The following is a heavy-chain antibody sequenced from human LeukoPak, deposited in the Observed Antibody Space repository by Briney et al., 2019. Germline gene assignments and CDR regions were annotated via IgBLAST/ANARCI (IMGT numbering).Heavy chain of an antibody. J-gene: IGHJ4*02. CDR1: GFTFSSYS. D-gene: IGHD3-10*02. V-gene: IGHV3-21*01. Sequence: PGGSLRLSCAASGFTFSSYSMNWVRQAPGKGLEWVSSISSSSSYIYYADSVKGRFTISRDNAKNSLYLQMNSLRAEDTAVYYCARDLFGPEGFDYWGQGTLVTVSS. CDR3: ARDLFGPEGFDY. CDR2: ISSSSSYI.